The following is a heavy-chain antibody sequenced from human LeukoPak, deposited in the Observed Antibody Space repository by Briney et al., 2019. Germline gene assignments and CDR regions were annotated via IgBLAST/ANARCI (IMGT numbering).Heavy chain of an antibody. CDR1: GFTFSSYS. CDR2: ISGSGGST. D-gene: IGHD1-26*01. J-gene: IGHJ4*02. Sequence: SGGSLRLSCAASGFTFSSYSMNWVRQAPGKGLEWVSAISGSGGSTYYADSVKGRFTISRDNSKNTLYLQMNSLRAEDTAVYYCAKTASGSYYGYYFDYWGQGTLVTVSS. CDR3: AKTASGSYYGYYFDY. V-gene: IGHV3-23*01.